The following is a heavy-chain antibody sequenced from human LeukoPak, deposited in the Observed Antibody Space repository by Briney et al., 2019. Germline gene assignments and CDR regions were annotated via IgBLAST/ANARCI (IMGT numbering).Heavy chain of an antibody. CDR2: ISSSGTTI. Sequence: WGSLRLSCAASGFTFSSYEMNWVRQAPGKGLEWVSYISSSGTTIYYADSLKGRFTISRDNAENSVYLQMNSLRAEDTAVYYCARPYYYASGSSYFDYWGQGTLVTVSS. V-gene: IGHV3-48*03. J-gene: IGHJ4*02. CDR3: ARPYYYASGSSYFDY. CDR1: GFTFSSYE. D-gene: IGHD3-10*01.